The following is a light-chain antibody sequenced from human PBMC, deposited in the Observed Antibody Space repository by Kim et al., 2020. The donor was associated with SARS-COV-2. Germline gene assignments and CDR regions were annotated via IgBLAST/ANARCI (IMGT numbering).Light chain of an antibody. CDR1: QSVGKY. CDR2: DVS. Sequence: PGERATLSCRASQSVGKYLVWYQQKPGQAPRLLIYDVSNRATGIPARFSGSGSGTDFTLTISGLEPEDFAVYYCQQRNNWPPAISFGQGTRLEIK. CDR3: QQRNNWPPAIS. V-gene: IGKV3-11*01. J-gene: IGKJ5*01.